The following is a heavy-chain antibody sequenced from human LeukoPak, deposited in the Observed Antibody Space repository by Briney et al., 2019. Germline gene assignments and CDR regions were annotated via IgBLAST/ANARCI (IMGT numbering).Heavy chain of an antibody. J-gene: IGHJ4*02. CDR1: GFTFTNYG. D-gene: IGHD3-10*01. CDR3: AKLRRPLVYGSLVVDY. CDR2: ISSSSSYI. Sequence: PGGSLRLSCAASGFTFTNYGMTWVRQAPGKGLEWVSAISSSSSYIYYADSVKGRFTISRDNAKNSLYLQMNSLRAEDTAVYYCAKLRRPLVYGSLVVDYWGQGTLVTVSS. V-gene: IGHV3-21*04.